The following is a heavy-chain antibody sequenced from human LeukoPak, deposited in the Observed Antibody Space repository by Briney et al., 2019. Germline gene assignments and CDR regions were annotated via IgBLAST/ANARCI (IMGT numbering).Heavy chain of an antibody. CDR3: ARLVYDSRDSYYRGFDY. J-gene: IGHJ4*02. V-gene: IGHV4-61*05. Sequence: SETLSLTCTVSGGSISSSSYYWGWIRQPPGNGLEWLGYIFYSGSTNYNPSLKSRVTLSVDTSKNQFSLKLSSVTAADTAVYYCARLVYDSRDSYYRGFDYWGQGTLVTVSS. CDR2: IFYSGST. D-gene: IGHD3-22*01. CDR1: GGSISSSSYY.